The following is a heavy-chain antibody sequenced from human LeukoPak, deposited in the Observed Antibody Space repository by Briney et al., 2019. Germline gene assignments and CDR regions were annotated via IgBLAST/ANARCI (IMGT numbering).Heavy chain of an antibody. CDR3: ARDMLAVPSNWLDP. CDR1: GYTFTSYY. V-gene: IGHV1-46*01. CDR2: INPSGGGT. Sequence: GASAKFSCTASGYTFTSYYIRWVRHAPGQGLEWRGVINPSGGGTSYAQQFQGRVTMTRDTSTSTVYMDLRILRSEDTAVYFCARDMLAVPSNWLDPWGQGTLVTVSS. J-gene: IGHJ5*02. D-gene: IGHD2-8*01.